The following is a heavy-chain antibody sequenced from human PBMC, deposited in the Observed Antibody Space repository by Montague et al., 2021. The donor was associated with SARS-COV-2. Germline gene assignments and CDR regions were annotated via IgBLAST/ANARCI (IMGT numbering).Heavy chain of an antibody. V-gene: IGHV3-23*01. CDR2: ISGSGSSA. CDR3: AKGDVDTAMAFEY. CDR1: GFTFSSYA. J-gene: IGHJ4*02. D-gene: IGHD5-18*01. Sequence: SLRLSCAASGFTFSSYAMSWVRQAPGKGLEWVSGISGSGSSAYYAGSVKGRFTVSRDNSKNTLYLQMNSLRAEDTAVYYCAKGDVDTAMAFEYWGQGTLVTVSS.